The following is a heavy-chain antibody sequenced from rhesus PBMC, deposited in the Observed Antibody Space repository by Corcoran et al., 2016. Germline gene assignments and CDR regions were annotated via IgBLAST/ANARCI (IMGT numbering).Heavy chain of an antibody. Sequence: QVQLQESGPGLVKPSETLSLTCVVSGYSISSGYGWSWIRQPPGKGLARIGYIGGSSGSTKYNPTLKIRFTIAKETAKNQFARKLSSVTAADTAVYYCARGPTVTTFDYWGQGVLATVSS. V-gene: IGHV4-127*01. CDR1: GYSISSGYG. CDR2: IGGSSGST. CDR3: ARGPTVTTFDY. D-gene: IGHD4-35*01. J-gene: IGHJ4*01.